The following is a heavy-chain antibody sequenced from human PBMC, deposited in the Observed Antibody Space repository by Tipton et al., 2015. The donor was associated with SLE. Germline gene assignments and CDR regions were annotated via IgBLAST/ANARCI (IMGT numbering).Heavy chain of an antibody. V-gene: IGHV3-53*04. J-gene: IGHJ3*02. D-gene: IGHD1/OR15-1a*01. CDR2: IYYGGNT. Sequence: QLVQSGGGLVQPGGSLRVSCAASGFSVSGNHMSWVRQAPGKGLEWVSIIYYGGNTYYADSVKGRFTISRDDSKNTLYLHMNSLRVEDTAVYYCATEHHDAFDIWGQGTKVTVSS. CDR3: ATEHHDAFDI. CDR1: GFSVSGNH.